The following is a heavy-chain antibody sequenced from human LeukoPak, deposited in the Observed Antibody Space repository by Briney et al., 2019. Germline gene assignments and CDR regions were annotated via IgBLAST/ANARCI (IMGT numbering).Heavy chain of an antibody. CDR1: EYSFTSYW. Sequence: GESLKISCKGSEYSFTSYWIGWVRQMPGKGLEWMGIIYPGDSDTRYSPSFQGQVTISADKSISTAYLQWSSLKASDTAMYYCARRGENYYYYMDVWGKGTTVTLSS. CDR2: IYPGDSDT. V-gene: IGHV5-51*01. J-gene: IGHJ6*03. CDR3: ARRGENYYYYMDV. D-gene: IGHD3-16*01.